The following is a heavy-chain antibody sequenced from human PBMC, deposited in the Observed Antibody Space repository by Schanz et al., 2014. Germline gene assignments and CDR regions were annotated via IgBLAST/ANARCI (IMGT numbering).Heavy chain of an antibody. CDR1: GFTFSAYW. V-gene: IGHV3-30*03. CDR2: ISYDGSNK. CDR3: ARDRPSGYALDF. D-gene: IGHD5-12*01. J-gene: IGHJ4*02. Sequence: VQLVEYGGGLVQPGESLRLSCAASGFTFSAYWMAWVRQAPGKGLEWVALISYDGSNKHYADSVKGRFTISRDNSKKTLYVQMNSLRAEDTAVYYCARDRPSGYALDFWGQGTLVTVSS.